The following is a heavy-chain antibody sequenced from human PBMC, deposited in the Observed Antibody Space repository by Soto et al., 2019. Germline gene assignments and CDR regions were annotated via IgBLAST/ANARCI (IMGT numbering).Heavy chain of an antibody. CDR3: AHSQRGPRDF. J-gene: IGHJ4*02. Sequence: QITLKESGPTLVRPTQTLTLTCTFSGFSLSTTGVAVAWIRQPPGEALEWLALIYWDDDKRYTSSLMSRLTITKDTSRDQVVLAMTNMDPMDTATYFCAHSQRGPRDFWGPGILVTVSS. CDR2: IYWDDDK. D-gene: IGHD5-12*01. V-gene: IGHV2-5*02. CDR1: GFSLSTTGVA.